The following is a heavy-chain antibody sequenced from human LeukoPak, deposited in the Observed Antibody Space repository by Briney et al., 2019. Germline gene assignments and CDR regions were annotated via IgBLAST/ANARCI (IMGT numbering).Heavy chain of an antibody. CDR2: ISSSSSYI. V-gene: IGHV3-21*01. Sequence: GGSLRLSCAASGFTFSSYSMNWVRQAPGKGLEWVSSISSSSSYIYYADSVKGRFTISRDNAKNSLYLQMNSLRAEDTAVYYCARDSRYCSGGSCFPDYWGQGTLVTVSS. CDR3: ARDSRYCSGGSCFPDY. CDR1: GFTFSSYS. J-gene: IGHJ4*02. D-gene: IGHD2-15*01.